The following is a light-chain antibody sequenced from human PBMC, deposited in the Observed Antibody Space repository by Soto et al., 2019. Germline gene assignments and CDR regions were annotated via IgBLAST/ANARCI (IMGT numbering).Light chain of an antibody. CDR1: QSISSY. Sequence: DIQMTQSPSSLSASVGDRVTITCRASQSISSYLNWYQQKPGKAPKLLIYAASSLHSGVPSRFSGSGSGTDCTLTISILQPEDFAAYYCQQSYSTPYTFGQGTKLEIK. CDR3: QQSYSTPYT. J-gene: IGKJ2*01. V-gene: IGKV1-39*01. CDR2: AAS.